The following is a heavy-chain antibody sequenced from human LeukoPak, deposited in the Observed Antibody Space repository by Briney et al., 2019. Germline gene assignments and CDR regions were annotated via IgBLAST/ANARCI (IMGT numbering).Heavy chain of an antibody. D-gene: IGHD1-26*01. CDR2: ISWDGGST. V-gene: IGHV3-43*01. CDR1: GFTFDDYT. CDR3: ARDPYSGGYSAYFYYYMDA. Sequence: PGGSLRLSCAASGFTFDDYTMHWVRQAPGKGLEWVSLISWDGGSTYYADSVKGRFTISRDNAKNSLYLQMNSLTAEDTAMYYCARDPYSGGYSAYFYYYMDAWGKGTTVTVSS. J-gene: IGHJ6*03.